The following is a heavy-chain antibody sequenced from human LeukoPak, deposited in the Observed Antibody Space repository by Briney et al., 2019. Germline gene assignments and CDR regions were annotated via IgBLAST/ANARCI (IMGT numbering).Heavy chain of an antibody. CDR1: GGSISGYY. CDR2: IYSSGST. V-gene: IGHV4-4*09. CDR3: ARFTYTTRPSDV. D-gene: IGHD3-16*01. J-gene: IGHJ6*04. Sequence: SETLSLTCSVSGGSISGYYWSWVRQPPGQTLEWLGYIYSSGSTNYNPSLQSRVTMSVDTSMNQFSLRLSSVTAADTAVYYCARFTYTTRPSDVWGKGTTVTVSS.